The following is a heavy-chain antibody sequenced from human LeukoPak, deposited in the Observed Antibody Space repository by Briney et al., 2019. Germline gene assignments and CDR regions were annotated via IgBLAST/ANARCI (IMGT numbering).Heavy chain of an antibody. V-gene: IGHV3-30*02. CDR1: GFTFNNIG. J-gene: IGHJ4*02. Sequence: PGGSLRLSCAASGFTFNNIGMHWVRQAPGKGLEFVSFIDFEEVDKYYADSVKGRFTISKDYSKATLYLQMNSLRPEDTAIYYCAKDLHGGYSSDYWGQGTLVTVSS. CDR2: IDFEEVDK. D-gene: IGHD4-23*01. CDR3: AKDLHGGYSSDY.